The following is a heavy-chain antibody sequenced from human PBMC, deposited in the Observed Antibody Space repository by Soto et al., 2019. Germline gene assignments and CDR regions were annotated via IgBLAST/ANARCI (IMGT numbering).Heavy chain of an antibody. D-gene: IGHD3-10*01. Sequence: DVHLVESGGGLVKPGGSLRLSCAASGFNFSTYGMNWVRQAPGKGLEWVSSISSKGSYIYYTPSVKGRFTISRDNAKNSVYLQRNSLRAEDTAVYYCGRDRSHYAGVGKIDPWGQGTLVAVSS. V-gene: IGHV3-21*01. CDR1: GFNFSTYG. J-gene: IGHJ5*02. CDR3: GRDRSHYAGVGKIDP. CDR2: ISSKGSYI.